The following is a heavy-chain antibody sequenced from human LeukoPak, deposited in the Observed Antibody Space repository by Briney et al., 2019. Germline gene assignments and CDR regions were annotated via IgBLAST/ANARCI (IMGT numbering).Heavy chain of an antibody. CDR3: ARSYDILTGLDY. CDR1: GYTFTGYY. D-gene: IGHD3-9*01. J-gene: IGHJ4*02. CDR2: INPNSGCT. Sequence: ASVKVSCKASGYTFTGYYMHWVRQAPGQGLEWMGRINPNSGCTNYAQKFQGRVTMTRDTSISTAYMELSRLRSDDTAVYYCARSYDILTGLDYWGQGTLVTVSS. V-gene: IGHV1-2*06.